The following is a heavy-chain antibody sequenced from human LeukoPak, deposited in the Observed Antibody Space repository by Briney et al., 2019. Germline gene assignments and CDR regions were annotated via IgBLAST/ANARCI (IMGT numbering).Heavy chain of an antibody. D-gene: IGHD3-10*01. J-gene: IGHJ4*02. Sequence: SVKVSCKASGGTFSSYAISWVRQAPGQGLEWMGGIIPILGIANYAQKFQGRVTITADKSTSTAYMELSSLRSEDTAVYYCARNHYGSGSPAPLMWGQGTLVTVSS. CDR1: GGTFSSYA. CDR3: ARNHYGSGSPAPLM. V-gene: IGHV1-69*10. CDR2: IIPILGIA.